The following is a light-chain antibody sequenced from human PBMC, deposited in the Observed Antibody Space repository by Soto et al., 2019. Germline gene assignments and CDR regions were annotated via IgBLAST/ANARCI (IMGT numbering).Light chain of an antibody. CDR3: QSYDRSLSGVV. Sequence: QAVVTQPPSVSGAPGQRVTISCTGSSSNIGAGYDVHWYQQLPGAAPKFLIYTNNNRPSGVPDRFSGSKSGTSASLAITGLQAEDEADYYCQSYDRSLSGVVFGGGTKLTVL. CDR1: SSNIGAGYD. J-gene: IGLJ2*01. CDR2: TNN. V-gene: IGLV1-40*01.